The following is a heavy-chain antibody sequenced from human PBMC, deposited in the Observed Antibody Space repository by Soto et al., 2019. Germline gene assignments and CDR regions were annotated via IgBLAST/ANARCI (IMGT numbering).Heavy chain of an antibody. V-gene: IGHV4-39*01. Sequence: QLQLQESGPGLVKPSETLSLTCTVSGVSISSSASYWGWIRQPPGEGLDWIGSIYYSENPSYNPCLKSRVTISIDTSKNQISLKLTSVTAADTAVYYCARLPRSGGYKVDYWGQGALVTVSS. D-gene: IGHD5-12*01. CDR1: GVSISSSASY. J-gene: IGHJ4*02. CDR2: IYYSENP. CDR3: ARLPRSGGYKVDY.